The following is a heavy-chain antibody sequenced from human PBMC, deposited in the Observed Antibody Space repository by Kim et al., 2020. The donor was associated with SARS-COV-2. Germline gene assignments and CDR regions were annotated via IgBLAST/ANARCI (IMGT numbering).Heavy chain of an antibody. D-gene: IGHD6-13*01. CDR3: SSTYSSSWYGYFDY. J-gene: IGHJ4*02. V-gene: IGHV4-39*01. Sequence: NPSLTGRVPRSVDTSKNQFSLKLSSVTAADTAVYYCSSTYSSSWYGYFDYWGQGTLVTVSS.